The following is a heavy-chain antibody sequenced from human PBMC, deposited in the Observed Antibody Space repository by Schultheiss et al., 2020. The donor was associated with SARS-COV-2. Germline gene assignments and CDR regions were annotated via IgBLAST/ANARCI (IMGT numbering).Heavy chain of an antibody. CDR2: INSDGSST. Sequence: GGSLRLSCAASGFTFSSYWMHWVRQAPGKGLVWVSRINSDGSSTSYADSVKGRFTISRDNAKNTLYLQMNSLRAEDTAVYYCVRDRGSTVTDYWGQGVLVTVSS. CDR3: VRDRGSTVTDY. CDR1: GFTFSSYW. V-gene: IGHV3-74*01. D-gene: IGHD4-11*01. J-gene: IGHJ4*02.